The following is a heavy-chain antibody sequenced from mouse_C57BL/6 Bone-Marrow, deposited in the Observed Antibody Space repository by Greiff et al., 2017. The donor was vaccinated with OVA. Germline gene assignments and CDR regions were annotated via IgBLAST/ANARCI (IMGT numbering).Heavy chain of an antibody. Sequence: QVQLQQPGAELVMPGASVKLSCKASGYTFTSYWMHWVKRRPGQGLEWIGEIDPSDSYTNYNQKFKGKSTLTVDKSSSTAYMQLSSLTSEDSAVYYCARDSITTEAMDYWGQGTSVTVSS. CDR2: IDPSDSYT. CDR1: GYTFTSYW. D-gene: IGHD1-2*01. J-gene: IGHJ4*01. CDR3: ARDSITTEAMDY. V-gene: IGHV1-69*01.